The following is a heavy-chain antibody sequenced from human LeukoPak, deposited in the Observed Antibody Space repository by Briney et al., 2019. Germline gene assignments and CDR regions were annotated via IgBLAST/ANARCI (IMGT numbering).Heavy chain of an antibody. CDR3: ARDQGGLLDY. CDR2: IWYDGSNK. V-gene: IGHV3-33*08. D-gene: IGHD2-15*01. J-gene: IGHJ4*02. Sequence: GGSLRLSCAASGFTFSTYSMNWVRQAPGKGLEWVAVIWYDGSNKYYADSVKGRFTISRDNSKNTLYLQMNSLRAEGTAVYYCARDQGGLLDYWGQGTLVTVSS. CDR1: GFTFSTYS.